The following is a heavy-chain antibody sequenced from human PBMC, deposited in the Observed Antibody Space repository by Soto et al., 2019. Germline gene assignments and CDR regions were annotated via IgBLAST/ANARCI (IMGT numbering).Heavy chain of an antibody. J-gene: IGHJ5*02. CDR2: LTPILGIA. V-gene: IGHV1-69*04. D-gene: IGHD1-1*01. CDR1: GGTFSSYT. CDR3: ARDDNRYNWNDDQFEWYDP. Sequence: SVKVSCKASGGTFSSYTISWVRQAPGQGLEWMGRLTPILGIANYAQKLQGRVTITADKATSTAFMELSSLRSEDTAVYYCARDDNRYNWNDDQFEWYDPWGQGPLVTVSS.